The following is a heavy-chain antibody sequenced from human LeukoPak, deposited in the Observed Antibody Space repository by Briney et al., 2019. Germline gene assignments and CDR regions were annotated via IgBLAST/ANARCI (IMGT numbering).Heavy chain of an antibody. Sequence: GESLKISCKGSGYSFTSYWIGWVRPMPGKGLEWMGIIYPGDSDTRYSPSFQGQVTISADKSISTAYLQWSSLKASDTAMYYCARLSEDFWSGYSFFDYWGQGTLVTVSS. CDR3: ARLSEDFWSGYSFFDY. CDR2: IYPGDSDT. J-gene: IGHJ4*02. CDR1: GYSFTSYW. D-gene: IGHD3-3*01. V-gene: IGHV5-51*01.